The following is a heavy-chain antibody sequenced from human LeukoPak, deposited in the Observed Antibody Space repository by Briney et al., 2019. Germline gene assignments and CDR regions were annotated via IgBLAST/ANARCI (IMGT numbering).Heavy chain of an antibody. Sequence: SVKVSCKASGGTFSSYATSWVRQAPGQGLEWMGGIIPIFGTANYAQKFQGRVTITTDESTSTAYMELSSLRSEDTAVYYCARGVVVVPAAMPGYYYYYMDVWGKGTTVTVSS. D-gene: IGHD2-2*01. CDR1: GGTFSSYA. CDR2: IIPIFGTA. V-gene: IGHV1-69*05. CDR3: ARGVVVVPAAMPGYYYYYMDV. J-gene: IGHJ6*03.